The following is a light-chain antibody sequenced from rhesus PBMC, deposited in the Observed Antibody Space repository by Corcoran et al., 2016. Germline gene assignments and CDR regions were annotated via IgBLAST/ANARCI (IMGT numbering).Light chain of an antibody. CDR3: GQGTHWPPT. CDR2: KVS. V-gene: IGKV2-64*01. Sequence: DVVMTQSPLSLPITPGQPASISCRSSQSLVHSDGNTYLSWYQQKPGQPPRLLIYKVSNRYSGVPDRFCGSGAGADFTLKISRVEAEDVGVYYCGQGTHWPPTFGQGTKVEIK. J-gene: IGKJ1*01. CDR1: QSLVHSDGNTY.